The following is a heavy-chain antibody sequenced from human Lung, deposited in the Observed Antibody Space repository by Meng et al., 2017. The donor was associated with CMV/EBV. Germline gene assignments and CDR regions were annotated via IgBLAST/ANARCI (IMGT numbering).Heavy chain of an antibody. CDR1: GFTFSSYG. Sequence: GGSLRLXXAASGFTFSSYGMSWFGQALGKGLEWVANIKQGGSEKYYVDSVKGRFAISKDNAKNSLYLQMNCLRAEDTAVYYCARDSASVGSGYYYYYGMDVWGQGTTVXVSS. CDR2: IKQGGSEK. V-gene: IGHV3-7*01. J-gene: IGHJ6*02. CDR3: ARDSASVGSGYYYYYGMDV. D-gene: IGHD2-15*01.